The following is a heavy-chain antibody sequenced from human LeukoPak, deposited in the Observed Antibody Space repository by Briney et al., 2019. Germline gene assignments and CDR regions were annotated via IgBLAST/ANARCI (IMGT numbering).Heavy chain of an antibody. CDR2: IVGSGGAT. D-gene: IGHD6-19*01. CDR3: AKARLSTGWAYNDY. V-gene: IGHV3-23*01. Sequence: GGSLRLSCAASGFTFTNYAMSWVRQAPGKGLEWASAIVGSGGATFYADSVKGRFTISRDNSKNTVFLQMNSLRAEDTAVYYCAKARLSTGWAYNDYWGPGTLVTVSS. CDR1: GFTFTNYA. J-gene: IGHJ4*02.